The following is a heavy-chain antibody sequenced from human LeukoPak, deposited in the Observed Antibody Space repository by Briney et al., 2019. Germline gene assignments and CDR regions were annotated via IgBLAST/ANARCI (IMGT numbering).Heavy chain of an antibody. V-gene: IGHV1-18*01. CDR2: ISTNNGNT. CDR3: ARGVTTSFDY. CDR1: GYTFTSYG. J-gene: IGHJ4*02. D-gene: IGHD4-17*01. Sequence: GASVKVSCKASGYTFTSYGISWVRQAPGQGLEWMGWISTNNGNTNYVQNLQGRVTMTTDTSTSTAYMELRSLKSDDTAVYYCARGVTTSFDYWGQGTLVTVAS.